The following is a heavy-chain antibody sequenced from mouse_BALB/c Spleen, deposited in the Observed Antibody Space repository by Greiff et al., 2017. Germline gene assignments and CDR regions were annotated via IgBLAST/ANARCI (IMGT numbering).Heavy chain of an antibody. D-gene: IGHD1-1*01. J-gene: IGHJ1*01. CDR3: ARDYGSSPWYFDV. CDR2: IWAGGST. V-gene: IGHV2-9*02. CDR1: GFSLTSYG. Sequence: VKLVESGPGLVAPSQSLSITCTVSGFSLTSYGVHWVRQPPGKGLEWLGVIWAGGSTNYNSALMSRLSISKDNSKSQVFLKMNSLQTDDTAMYYCARDYGSSPWYFDVWGAGTTVTVSS.